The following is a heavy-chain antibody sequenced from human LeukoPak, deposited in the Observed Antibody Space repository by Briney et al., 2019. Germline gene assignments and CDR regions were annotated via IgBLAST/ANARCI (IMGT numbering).Heavy chain of an antibody. Sequence: GGSLRLSCSASGFTFSSYAMHWVRQAPGKGLEYVSGISSNGGSTYYADSVKGRFTISRDNSKNTLFLQMSSLRAEDTAVYYCVKAFGDILTVLVYWGQGTLVTVSS. CDR1: GFTFSSYA. CDR2: ISSNGGST. J-gene: IGHJ4*02. CDR3: VKAFGDILTVLVY. D-gene: IGHD3-9*01. V-gene: IGHV3-64D*06.